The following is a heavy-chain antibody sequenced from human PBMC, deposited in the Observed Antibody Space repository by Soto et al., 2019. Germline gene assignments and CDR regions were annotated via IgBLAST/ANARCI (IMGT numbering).Heavy chain of an antibody. V-gene: IGHV4-39*01. CDR3: AGSRDRGSFWSGYYRGGIGY. CDR1: GGSISSSSYY. CDR2: IYYSGST. D-gene: IGHD3-3*01. J-gene: IGHJ4*02. Sequence: SETLSLTCTVSGGSISSSSYYWGWIRQPPGKGLEWIGSIYYSGSTYYNPSLKSRVTISVDTSKNQFSLKLSSVTAADTAVYYCAGSRDRGSFWSGYYRGGIGYWGQGTLVTVSS.